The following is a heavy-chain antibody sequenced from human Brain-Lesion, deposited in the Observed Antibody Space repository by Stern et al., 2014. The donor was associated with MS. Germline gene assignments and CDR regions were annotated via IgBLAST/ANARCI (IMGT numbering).Heavy chain of an antibody. Sequence: EVQLVESGGGLVQPGGSLRLSCAASGFTFSSYWMNWVRQAPGKGLEWVANIKEEGSETYYVDSVKGRFPISRDNAKNSLYLQMNSLRAEDTAVYYCARGSDTWGQGTLVTVSS. J-gene: IGHJ5*02. D-gene: IGHD2-15*01. CDR1: GFTFSSYW. CDR2: IKEEGSET. V-gene: IGHV3-7*01. CDR3: ARGSDT.